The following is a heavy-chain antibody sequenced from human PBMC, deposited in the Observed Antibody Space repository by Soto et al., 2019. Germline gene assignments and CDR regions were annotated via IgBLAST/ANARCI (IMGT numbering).Heavy chain of an antibody. CDR3: AGELNYFDY. CDR1: GYTFTSYG. Sequence: QVQLVQSGAEVKKPGASVKVSCKASGYTFTSYGISWVRQAPGQGVEWMGWISAYNGNTNYAQKLQGRVTMTTDTPTSTAYMELRSRRSEDTAGSYWAGELNYFDYGGQGTLGTGS. CDR2: ISAYNGNT. J-gene: IGHJ4*02. V-gene: IGHV1-18*01.